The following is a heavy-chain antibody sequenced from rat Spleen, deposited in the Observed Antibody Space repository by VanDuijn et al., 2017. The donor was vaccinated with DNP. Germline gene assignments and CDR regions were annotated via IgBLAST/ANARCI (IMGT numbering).Heavy chain of an antibody. CDR1: GFTFSDYY. Sequence: EVQLVESGGGLVQPGRSLKLSCAASGFTFSDYYMAWVRQAPTKGLELVAYISTSGGSTYYRDSVKGRFTVSRDNAENTVYLQMNSLRSEDTATYYCAKGNSGWRMDAWGQGTSVTVSS. D-gene: IGHD4-3*01. J-gene: IGHJ4*01. V-gene: IGHV5-27*01. CDR3: AKGNSGWRMDA. CDR2: ISTSGGST.